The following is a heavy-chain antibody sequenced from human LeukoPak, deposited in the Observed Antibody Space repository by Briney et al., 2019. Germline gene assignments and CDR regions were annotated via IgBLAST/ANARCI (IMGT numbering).Heavy chain of an antibody. CDR1: GGSISSGGYS. CDR3: ARAVTGKYYFDY. V-gene: IGHV4-30-2*01. CDR2: IYHSGST. J-gene: IGHJ4*02. D-gene: IGHD4-4*01. Sequence: SETLSLTCAVSGGSISSGGYSWSWIRQPPGKGLEWIGYIYHSGSTYYNPSLKSRVTISVDRSKNQFSLKLSSVTAADTAVYYCARAVTGKYYFDYWGQGTLVTVSS.